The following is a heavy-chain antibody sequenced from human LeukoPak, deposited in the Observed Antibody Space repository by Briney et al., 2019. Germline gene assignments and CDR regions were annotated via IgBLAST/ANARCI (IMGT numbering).Heavy chain of an antibody. CDR3: AKGGGYSSPPPSQPLPHY. D-gene: IGHD3-22*01. J-gene: IGHJ4*02. V-gene: IGHV3-21*01. Sequence: PGGSLRLSCAASGFTFSSYSMNWVRRAPGKGLEWVSSISSSSSYIYYADSVKGRFTISRDNAKNSLYLQMNSLRAEDTAVYYCAKGGGYSSPPPSQPLPHYWGQGTLVTVSS. CDR1: GFTFSSYS. CDR2: ISSSSSYI.